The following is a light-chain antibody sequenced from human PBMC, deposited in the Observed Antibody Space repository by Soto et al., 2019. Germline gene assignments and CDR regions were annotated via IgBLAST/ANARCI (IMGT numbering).Light chain of an antibody. Sequence: QSALTQPASVTGSPGQSITISCTGTSSGVDYNRVSWYQQYPGTAPKVIISEVSNWPSGVSARFSGSKSGTMASLTISGLQYEDEADYYCSSYTVRRSWVFGGGTKVTVL. J-gene: IGLJ3*02. V-gene: IGLV2-14*01. CDR2: EVS. CDR3: SSYTVRRSWV. CDR1: SSGVDYNR.